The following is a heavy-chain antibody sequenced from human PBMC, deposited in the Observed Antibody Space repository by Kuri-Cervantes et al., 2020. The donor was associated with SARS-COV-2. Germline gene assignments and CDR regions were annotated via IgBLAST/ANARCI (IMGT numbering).Heavy chain of an antibody. J-gene: IGHJ5*02. V-gene: IGHV1-3*01. D-gene: IGHD3-3*01. CDR1: GYTFTSYA. Sequence: ASVKVSCKASGYTFTSYAMHWVRQAPGQRLEWMGWINAGNGNTKYSQKFQGRVTITRATSASTAYMELSSLRSEDTAVYYCARDYDFWSGYYLNWFDPWGQGTLVTVSS. CDR2: INAGNGNT. CDR3: ARDYDFWSGYYLNWFDP.